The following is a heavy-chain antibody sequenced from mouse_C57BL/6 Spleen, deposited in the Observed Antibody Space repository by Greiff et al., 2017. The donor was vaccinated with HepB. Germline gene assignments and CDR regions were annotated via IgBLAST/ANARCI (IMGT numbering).Heavy chain of an antibody. CDR2: IYPGSGST. CDR1: GYTFTSYW. D-gene: IGHD1-1*01. V-gene: IGHV1-55*01. Sequence: QVQLQQPGAELVKPGASVKMSCKASGYTFTSYWITWVKQRPGQGLEWIGDIYPGSGSTNYNEKFKSKATLTVDTSSSTAYMQLSSLTSEDSAVYYCARYPEYCGSSPSDYWGQGTTLTVSS. J-gene: IGHJ2*01. CDR3: ARYPEYCGSSPSDY.